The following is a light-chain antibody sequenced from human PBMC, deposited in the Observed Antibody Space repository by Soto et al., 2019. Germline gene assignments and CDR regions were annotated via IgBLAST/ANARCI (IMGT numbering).Light chain of an antibody. CDR1: SSNIGNNY. Sequence: QSALTQPPSMSAAPGQKVTISCSGSSSNIGNNYVSWYQQLPGTAPKLLIYDNNKRPSGIPDRFSGSKSGTSATLGITGLQTGDEADYYCGTWDSSLSAEVFGTGTKVTVL. CDR2: DNN. V-gene: IGLV1-51*01. CDR3: GTWDSSLSAEV. J-gene: IGLJ1*01.